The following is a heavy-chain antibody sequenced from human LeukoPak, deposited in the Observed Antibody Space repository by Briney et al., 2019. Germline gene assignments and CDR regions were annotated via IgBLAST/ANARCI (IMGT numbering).Heavy chain of an antibody. J-gene: IGHJ4*02. D-gene: IGHD6-6*01. V-gene: IGHV3-30*04. CDR1: GFTFSSYA. CDR3: ASSTASSSSGRYFDY. Sequence: PGGSLRLSRAASGFTFSSYAMHWVRQAPGKGLEWVAVISYDGSNKYYADSVKGRFTISRDNSKNTLYLQMNSLRAEDTAVYYCASSTASSSSGRYFDYWGQGTLVTVSS. CDR2: ISYDGSNK.